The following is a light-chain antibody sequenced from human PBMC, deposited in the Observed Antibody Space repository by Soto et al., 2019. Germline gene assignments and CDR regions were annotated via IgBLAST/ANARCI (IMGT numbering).Light chain of an antibody. CDR1: QNIRSY. V-gene: IGKV1-39*01. CDR3: QHSYSTPPIT. J-gene: IGKJ5*01. CDR2: AAA. Sequence: DIQMTQSPSSLSASVGDRVTITCRASQNIRSYVNWYQQKAGKAPNLLIYAAASLQSGVPSRFSGSGSGTDFTLTISSLQPEDFATYYCQHSYSTPPITFGQGTRLEIK.